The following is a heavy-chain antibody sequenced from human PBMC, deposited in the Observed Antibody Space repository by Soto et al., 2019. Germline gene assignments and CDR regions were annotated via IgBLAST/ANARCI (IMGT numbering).Heavy chain of an antibody. D-gene: IGHD5-12*01. J-gene: IGHJ6*02. Sequence: QVQLVQSGAEVKKPGSSVKVSCKASGGTFSSYAISWVRQAPGQGLEWMGGIIPIFGTANYAQKFQGRVMITADASTSTAYMELSRLRSEDTAVYYCASSVAKYYYYGMDVWGQGTTVTVSS. CDR3: ASSVAKYYYYGMDV. CDR1: GGTFSSYA. CDR2: IIPIFGTA. V-gene: IGHV1-69*12.